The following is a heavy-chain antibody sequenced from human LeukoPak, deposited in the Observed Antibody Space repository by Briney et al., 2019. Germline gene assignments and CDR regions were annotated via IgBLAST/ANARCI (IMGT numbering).Heavy chain of an antibody. CDR2: ISSSRYI. CDR3: ARDREGDYIWGSYRPDWFDP. CDR1: GFTFSSYT. V-gene: IGHV3-21*01. D-gene: IGHD3-16*02. J-gene: IGHJ5*02. Sequence: PVGSLRLSCAASGFTFSSYTMNWVPQAPGKGLEWVSSISSSRYIYYAATIKGRFTIARDNAKNSLYLQMNSLRAEDTAVYYCARDREGDYIWGSYRPDWFDPWGQGTLVTVSS.